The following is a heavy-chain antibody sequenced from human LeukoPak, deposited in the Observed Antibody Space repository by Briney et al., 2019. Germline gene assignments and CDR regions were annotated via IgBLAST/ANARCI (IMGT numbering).Heavy chain of an antibody. Sequence: GGSLRLSCTATGFAFDEHGMSWVRQVPGKGLEWVSGINWSGGSTGYADPLRGRFTISRDNAKNSLYLQMDSLRAEDTALYYCARAPITSPFYFDYWGQGTLVTVSS. V-gene: IGHV3-20*04. J-gene: IGHJ4*02. D-gene: IGHD2-2*01. CDR1: GFAFDEHG. CDR3: ARAPITSPFYFDY. CDR2: INWSGGST.